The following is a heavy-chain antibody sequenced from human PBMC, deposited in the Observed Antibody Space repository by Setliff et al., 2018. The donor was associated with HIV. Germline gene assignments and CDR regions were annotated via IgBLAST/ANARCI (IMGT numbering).Heavy chain of an antibody. CDR3: ARDRWVWGGSDSGYYYYFMDV. CDR2: INPNNGDT. V-gene: IGHV1-2*02. CDR1: GHPLSGYF. D-gene: IGHD6-19*01. J-gene: IGHJ6*03. Sequence: ASVKVSCKSSGHPLSGYFIHWVRQAPGQGPEWMGWINPNNGDTNSAQKFQGRVTMTRDTSISTAYMELSRLRSDDTAVYYCARDRWVWGGSDSGYYYYFMDVWGKG.